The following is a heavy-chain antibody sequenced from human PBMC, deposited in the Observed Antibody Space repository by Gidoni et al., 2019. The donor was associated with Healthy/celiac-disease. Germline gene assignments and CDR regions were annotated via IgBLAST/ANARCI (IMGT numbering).Heavy chain of an antibody. CDR1: GFSLSTSGMC. CDR2: IDWDDDK. J-gene: IGHJ4*02. D-gene: IGHD4-17*01. V-gene: IGHV2-70*15. Sequence: QVTLRESGPALVKPTQTLTLTCTFSGFSLSTSGMCVSWIRQPPGKALEWLARIDWDDDKYYSTSLKTRLTISKDTSKNQVVLTMTNMDPVDTATYYCARSPFGTTVTTPFDYWGQGTLVTVSS. CDR3: ARSPFGTTVTTPFDY.